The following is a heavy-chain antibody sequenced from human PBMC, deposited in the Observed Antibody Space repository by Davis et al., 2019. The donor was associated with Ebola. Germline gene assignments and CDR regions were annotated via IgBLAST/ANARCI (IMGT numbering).Heavy chain of an antibody. Sequence: GGSLRLSCAASGFTFSSYAMSWVRQAPGKGLEWVSAISGSGGSTYYADSVKGRFTISRDNSKNTLYLQMNSLRAEDTAVYYCSKERCSSISCSNTWFDPWGQGTLVTVSS. CDR2: ISGSGGST. D-gene: IGHD2-2*01. J-gene: IGHJ5*02. CDR1: GFTFSSYA. V-gene: IGHV3-23*01. CDR3: SKERCSSISCSNTWFDP.